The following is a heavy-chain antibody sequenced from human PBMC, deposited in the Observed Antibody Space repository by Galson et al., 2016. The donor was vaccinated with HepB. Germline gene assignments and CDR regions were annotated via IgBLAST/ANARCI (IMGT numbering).Heavy chain of an antibody. Sequence: SLRLSCAASGFTFSYYWMSWVRQAPGKGLEWVANINEDGSEEFYVDSVRGRLTISRDNAKNSLYLQMNSLRAEDTAVYYCAKPTAPSWGNGDYWGQGILVTVSS. CDR2: INEDGSEE. D-gene: IGHD3-16*01. CDR3: AKPTAPSWGNGDY. J-gene: IGHJ4*02. V-gene: IGHV3-7*05. CDR1: GFTFSYYW.